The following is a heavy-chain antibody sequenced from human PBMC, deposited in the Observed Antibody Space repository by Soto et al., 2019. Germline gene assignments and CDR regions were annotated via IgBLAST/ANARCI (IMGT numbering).Heavy chain of an antibody. V-gene: IGHV1-69*13. CDR2: IIPIFGTA. D-gene: IGHD2-2*01. CDR3: ARDVVVPAALSPLNYYYYYGMDV. J-gene: IGHJ6*02. CDR1: GGTFSSYA. Sequence: SVKFSCKASGGTFSSYAISWVRQAPGQGLEWMGGIIPIFGTANYAQKFQGRVTITADESTSTAYMELSSLRSEDTAVYYCARDVVVPAALSPLNYYYYYGMDVWGQGTTVTVSS.